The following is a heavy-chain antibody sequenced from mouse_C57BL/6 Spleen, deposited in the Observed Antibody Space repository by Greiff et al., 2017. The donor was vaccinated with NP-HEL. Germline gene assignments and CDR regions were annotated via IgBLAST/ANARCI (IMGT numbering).Heavy chain of an antibody. Sequence: VQLQQSGAELVKPGASVKLSCTASGFNIKDYYMHWVKQRTEQGLEWIGRIDPEDGETKYAQKFQGKATITADTSSNTAYLQLSSLTSEDTAVYYCARSSYYYGSSYDWYFDVWGTVTTVTVSS. CDR3: ARSSYYYGSSYDWYFDV. CDR1: GFNIKDYY. J-gene: IGHJ1*03. D-gene: IGHD1-1*01. V-gene: IGHV14-2*01. CDR2: IDPEDGET.